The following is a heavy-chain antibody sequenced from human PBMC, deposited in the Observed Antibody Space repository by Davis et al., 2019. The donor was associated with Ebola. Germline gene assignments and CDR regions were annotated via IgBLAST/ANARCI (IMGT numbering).Heavy chain of an antibody. J-gene: IGHJ6*02. Sequence: ASVTVSCKASGYTFNIYGISWVRQAPGPGLEWMGWISGYNGNAYYPQNLRARVTMTTDTSTSTAYMELRGLRSDDTAVYYCARGGSYDTGGHGLKYYYHGMDVWGQGTTVTVSS. CDR2: ISGYNGNA. CDR3: ARGGSYDTGGHGLKYYYHGMDV. CDR1: GYTFNIYG. V-gene: IGHV1-18*01. D-gene: IGHD3-22*01.